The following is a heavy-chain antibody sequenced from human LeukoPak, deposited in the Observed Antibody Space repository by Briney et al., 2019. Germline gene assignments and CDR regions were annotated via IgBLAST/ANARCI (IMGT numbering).Heavy chain of an antibody. Sequence: PGGSLRLSCAASGFTFSNYYMSWLRQAPGKGLEWVSYISTSGSTIYYADSVKGRFTISRDNAKNSLYLQMNSLRAEDTAVYYCARTTEAHSWRTRYYDYYMDVWGKGTTVTVSS. J-gene: IGHJ6*03. CDR3: ARTTEAHSWRTRYYDYYMDV. V-gene: IGHV3-11*01. CDR1: GFTFSNYY. CDR2: ISTSGSTI. D-gene: IGHD6-13*01.